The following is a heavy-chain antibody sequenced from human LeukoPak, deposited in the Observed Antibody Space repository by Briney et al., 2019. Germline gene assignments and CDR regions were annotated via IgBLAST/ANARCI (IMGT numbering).Heavy chain of an antibody. D-gene: IGHD3-22*01. CDR2: IYYSGST. CDR3: ARQGGAKYYYDSSGYYYVGY. Sequence: SETLSLTCTVSGYSISSGYYWGWIRQPPGKGLEWIGSIYYSGSTYYNPSLKSRVTISVDTSKNQFSLKLSSVTAADTAVYYCARQGGAKYYYDSSGYYYVGYWGQGTLVTVSS. V-gene: IGHV4-38-2*02. CDR1: GYSISSGYY. J-gene: IGHJ4*02.